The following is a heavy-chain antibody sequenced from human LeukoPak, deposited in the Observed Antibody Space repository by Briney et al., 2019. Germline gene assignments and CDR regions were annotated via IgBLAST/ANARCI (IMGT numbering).Heavy chain of an antibody. CDR1: GGSFSGYY. Sequence: SETLSLTCAVYGGSFSGYYWSWIGQPPGKGLEWIGEINHSGSTNYNPSLKSRVTISVDTSKNQFSLKLSSVTAADTAVYYCARECSGGSCYSDYWGQGTLVTVSS. CDR3: ARECSGGSCYSDY. V-gene: IGHV4-34*01. D-gene: IGHD2-15*01. J-gene: IGHJ4*02. CDR2: INHSGST.